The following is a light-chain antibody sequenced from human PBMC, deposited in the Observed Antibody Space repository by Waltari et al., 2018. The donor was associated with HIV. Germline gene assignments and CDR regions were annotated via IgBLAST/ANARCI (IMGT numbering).Light chain of an antibody. CDR3: QQYNDWPFT. J-gene: IGKJ3*01. V-gene: IGKV3-15*01. CDR2: GAS. Sequence: EVVMTQPPATLSVSPGQRATLSCRASQSVSSNLAWYQQKPGQAPRLLIYGASTRATGIPARFSGSGSGREFTLTISSLQSEDFAVYACQQYNDWPFTFGPGTKVDMK. CDR1: QSVSSN.